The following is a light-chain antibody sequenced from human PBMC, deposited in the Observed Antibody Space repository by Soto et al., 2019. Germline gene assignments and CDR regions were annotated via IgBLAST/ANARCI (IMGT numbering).Light chain of an antibody. CDR3: QQSYSTPRT. CDR1: QSISSY. CDR2: AAS. Sequence: IRLAQYPSSLSASVGDRVTITCRASQSISSYLNWYQQKPGKAPKLLIYAASSLQSGVPSRFSGSGSGTDFTLTISSLQPEDFATYYCQQSYSTPRTFGGGTKVDI. V-gene: IGKV1-39*01. J-gene: IGKJ4*01.